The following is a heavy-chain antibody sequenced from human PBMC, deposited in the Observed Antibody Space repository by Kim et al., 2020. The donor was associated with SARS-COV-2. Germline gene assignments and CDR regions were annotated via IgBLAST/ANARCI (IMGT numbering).Heavy chain of an antibody. Sequence: YEVDLEKGRFTISRDNAKNSLYLQMSGLRAEDTAVYYCARVGSSSWYFDYWGQGTLVTVSS. CDR3: ARVGSSSWYFDY. J-gene: IGHJ4*02. V-gene: IGHV3-7*04. D-gene: IGHD6-13*01.